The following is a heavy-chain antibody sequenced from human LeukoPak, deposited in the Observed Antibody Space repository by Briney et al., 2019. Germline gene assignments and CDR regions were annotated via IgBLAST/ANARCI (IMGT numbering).Heavy chain of an antibody. J-gene: IGHJ5*02. D-gene: IGHD2-21*02. CDR1: GFTFSSYG. Sequence: GGSLRLSCAASGFTFSSYGMHWVRQAPGKGRGWGAVIWDDGSNKYYADSVKGRFTISRDNSKNTLYLQMNSLRAEDTAVYYCARELYGDCSNWFDPWGQGTLVTVSS. CDR3: ARELYGDCSNWFDP. V-gene: IGHV3-33*01. CDR2: IWDDGSNK.